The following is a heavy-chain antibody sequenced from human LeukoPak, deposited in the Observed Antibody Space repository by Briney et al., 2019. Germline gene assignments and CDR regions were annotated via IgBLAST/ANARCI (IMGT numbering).Heavy chain of an antibody. CDR3: ARGVIRFLAGIDY. Sequence: GGSLRLSCAASGFTFSSYAMHWVRQAPGKGLEWVAVISYDGSNKYYADSVKGRFTISRDNSKNTLYLQMNSLRAEDTAVYYCARGVIRFLAGIDYWGQGTLVTVSS. J-gene: IGHJ4*02. D-gene: IGHD3-3*01. CDR2: ISYDGSNK. CDR1: GFTFSSYA. V-gene: IGHV3-30-3*01.